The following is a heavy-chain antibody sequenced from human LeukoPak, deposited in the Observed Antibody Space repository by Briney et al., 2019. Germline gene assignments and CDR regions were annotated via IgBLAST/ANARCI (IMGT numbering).Heavy chain of an antibody. CDR1: GFTFSSYA. V-gene: IGHV3-23*01. D-gene: IGHD3-9*01. J-gene: IGHJ6*02. Sequence: PGGSLRLSCAASGFTFSSYAMGWVRQAPGKGLEWVSAISGSGGSTYYADSVKGRFTISRDNSKNTLYLQMNSLRAADTAVYYCAKDSMYDILTGYDYYGMDVWGQGTTVTVSS. CDR3: AKDSMYDILTGYDYYGMDV. CDR2: ISGSGGST.